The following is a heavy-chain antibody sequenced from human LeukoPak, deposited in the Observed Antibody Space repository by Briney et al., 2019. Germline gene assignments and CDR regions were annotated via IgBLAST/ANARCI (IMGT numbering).Heavy chain of an antibody. Sequence: PGGSLRLSCAASGFTFSGYEMNWVRQAPGKGLEWVSYISSSGSTIYYADSVKGRFTISRDNAKNSLYLQMNSLRAEDTAVYYCARIGGSSGSSGFDYWGQGTLVTDSS. CDR2: ISSSGSTI. D-gene: IGHD3-10*01. J-gene: IGHJ4*02. CDR1: GFTFSGYE. V-gene: IGHV3-48*03. CDR3: ARIGGSSGSSGFDY.